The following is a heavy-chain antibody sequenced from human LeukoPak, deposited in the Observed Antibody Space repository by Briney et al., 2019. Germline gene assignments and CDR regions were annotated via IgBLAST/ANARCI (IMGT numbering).Heavy chain of an antibody. D-gene: IGHD3-22*01. CDR3: ARDRALYDSRRGYYYTEDDY. CDR2: INQDGSEK. CDR1: GFTFSSYA. V-gene: IGHV3-7*01. Sequence: GGSLRLSCAASGFTFSSYAMSWVRQAPGKGLEWVANINQDGSEKYSVDSVKGRFTISRDNAKSSLYLQMNNLRADDTAVYYCARDRALYDSRRGYYYTEDDYWGQGTLVTVSS. J-gene: IGHJ4*02.